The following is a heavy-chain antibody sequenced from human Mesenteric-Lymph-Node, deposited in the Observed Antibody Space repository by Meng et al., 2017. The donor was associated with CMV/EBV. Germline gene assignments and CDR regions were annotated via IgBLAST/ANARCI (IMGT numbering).Heavy chain of an antibody. D-gene: IGHD4-17*01. CDR3: AKTPTGD. CDR1: GFSVSSNY. J-gene: IGHJ4*02. Sequence: GESLKISCVASGFSVSSNYMNWVRQAPGKGLEWVSVIYSGGSSTYYADSVKGRFTISRDNSKNTLYLQMNSLRAEDTAVYYCAKTPTGDWGQGALVTVSS. V-gene: IGHV3-23*03. CDR2: IYSGGSST.